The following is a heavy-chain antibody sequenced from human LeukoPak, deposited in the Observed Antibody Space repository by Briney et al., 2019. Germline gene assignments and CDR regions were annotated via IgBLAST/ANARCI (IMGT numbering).Heavy chain of an antibody. D-gene: IGHD2-21*02. V-gene: IGHV3-74*01. CDR3: ARFVVVTAGDY. CDR1: RFTLSNYW. Sequence: GGSLRLSCSASRFTLSNYWMHWVRQAPGKGLVWVARLHSNGAFTTYADSVKGRFTISRDTAKNTLYLQMNSLRVEDTAVYYCARFVVVTAGDYWGQGTLVTVSS. CDR2: LHSNGAFT. J-gene: IGHJ4*01.